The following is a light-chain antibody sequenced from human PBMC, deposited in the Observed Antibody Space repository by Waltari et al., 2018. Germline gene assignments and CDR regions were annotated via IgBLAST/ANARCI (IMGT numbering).Light chain of an antibody. CDR3: QTWGTGIRV. V-gene: IGLV4-69*02. CDR2: VNSDGSH. CDR1: SGHSTNA. J-gene: IGLJ3*02. Sequence: QLVVTQSPSASASLGASVKLTCTLRSGHSTNAIPWHQQQPEKGPRYLMKVNSDGSHTKGDGIPDRFSGSSSGAERYLTIASLQSEDEADYYCQTWGTGIRVFGGGTKLTVL.